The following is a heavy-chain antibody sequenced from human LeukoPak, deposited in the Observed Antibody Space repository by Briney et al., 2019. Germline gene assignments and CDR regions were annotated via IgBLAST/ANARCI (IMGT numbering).Heavy chain of an antibody. Sequence: EYLKISCTGSGYSFTNYWIGSGRWMPVKILLCRIIFYPGDSDTRYSPSFQGQVTISADKSISTAYLQWSSLKASDTAMYYCATRYYYDSGSYSSFDYWGQGTLVTVSS. CDR2: FYPGDSDT. J-gene: IGHJ4*02. D-gene: IGHD3-10*01. CDR1: GYSFTNYW. V-gene: IGHV5-51*01. CDR3: ATRYYYDSGSYSSFDY.